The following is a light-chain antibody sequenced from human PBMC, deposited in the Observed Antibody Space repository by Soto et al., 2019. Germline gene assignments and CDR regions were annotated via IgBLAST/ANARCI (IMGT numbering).Light chain of an antibody. J-gene: IGKJ1*01. CDR3: XQYGSSPQP. V-gene: IGKV3-20*01. CDR2: AAS. Sequence: EIVLTQSPGTLSLSPGERATLSCRASQSVTSSYLAWYQQKPGQAPRLLIYAASRRATGIPDRFSGSGSGTDFTLTISRLEPEDFAVXXCXQYGSSPQPFGQGTKVEIK. CDR1: QSVTSSY.